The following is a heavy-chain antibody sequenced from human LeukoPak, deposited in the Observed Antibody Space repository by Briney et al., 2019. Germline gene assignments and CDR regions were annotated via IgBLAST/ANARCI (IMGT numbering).Heavy chain of an antibody. CDR2: ISSSSSYI. V-gene: IGHV3-21*01. J-gene: IGHJ4*02. Sequence: GGSLRLSCAASGFTFSSYNMTWVRQAPGKGLEWVSFISSSSSYIYYADSVKARFTISRNNPKNSLYLQMYNLGAGDTAVYYCASDKYGSGSYSWSKRLDSWGQGTLVTVSS. CDR1: GFTFSSYN. D-gene: IGHD3-10*01. CDR3: ASDKYGSGSYSWSKRLDS.